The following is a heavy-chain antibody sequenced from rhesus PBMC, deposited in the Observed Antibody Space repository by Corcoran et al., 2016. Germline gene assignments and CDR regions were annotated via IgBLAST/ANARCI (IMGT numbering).Heavy chain of an antibody. CDR2: INPYNGNP. D-gene: IGHD4-23*01. Sequence: QVQLVQSGAEVKKPGSSVKVSCKASGYTFTDYHMHWVRQAPRQGLEWMGWINPYNGNPKYAQNFQGRVTMTRDTSTSTAYMELSSLRSEDTAVYYCAREGVYTVTMFDYWGQGVLVTVSS. CDR1: GYTFTDYH. J-gene: IGHJ4*01. V-gene: IGHV1S2*01. CDR3: AREGVYTVTMFDY.